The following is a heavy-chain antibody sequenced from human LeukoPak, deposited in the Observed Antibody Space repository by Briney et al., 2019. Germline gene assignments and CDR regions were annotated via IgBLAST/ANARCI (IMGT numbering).Heavy chain of an antibody. CDR1: GYSISSGYY. D-gene: IGHD6-13*01. Sequence: SETLSLTCTVSGYSISSGYYWGWIRQPPGKGLEWIGSIYHSGSTYYNPSLKSRVTISVDTSKNQFSLKLSSVTAADTAVYYCAISRGSSSWYLEAFDIWGQGTMVTVSS. J-gene: IGHJ3*02. CDR3: AISRGSSSWYLEAFDI. V-gene: IGHV4-38-2*02. CDR2: IYHSGST.